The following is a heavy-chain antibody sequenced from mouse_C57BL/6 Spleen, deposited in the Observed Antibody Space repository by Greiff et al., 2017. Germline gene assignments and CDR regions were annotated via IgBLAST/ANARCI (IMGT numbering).Heavy chain of an antibody. Sequence: VQGVESGAELARPGASVTMSCKASGYTFTSYTMHWVKQRPGQGLEWIGLINPCSGYTKYNQKFKDKATLTADKSSSTAYMQLISLTYEDSGVYYCARVAYSNDFDYWGQGTTLTVSS. J-gene: IGHJ2*01. CDR1: GYTFTSYT. CDR2: INPCSGYT. CDR3: ARVAYSNDFDY. D-gene: IGHD2-5*01. V-gene: IGHV1-4*01.